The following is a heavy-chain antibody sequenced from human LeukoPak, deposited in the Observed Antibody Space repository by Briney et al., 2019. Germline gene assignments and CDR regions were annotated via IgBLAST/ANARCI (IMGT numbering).Heavy chain of an antibody. D-gene: IGHD6-19*01. CDR3: ATVAIGQWLGRPRPRYFDL. J-gene: IGHJ2*01. CDR2: FDPEDGET. CDR1: GYTLTELS. Sequence: ASVKVSCKVSGYTLTELSMHWVRQAPGKGLEWMGGFDPEDGETIYAQKFQGRVTMTEDTSTDTAYMELSSLRSEDTAVYYCATVAIGQWLGRPRPRYFDLWGRGTLVTVSS. V-gene: IGHV1-24*01.